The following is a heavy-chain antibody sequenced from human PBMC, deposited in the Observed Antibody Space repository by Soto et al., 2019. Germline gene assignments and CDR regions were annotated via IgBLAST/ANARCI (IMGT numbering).Heavy chain of an antibody. CDR2: IDHSGYT. J-gene: IGHJ5*02. CDR1: GGSFSGYY. D-gene: IGHD3-10*01. CDR3: ALVRDWFAP. V-gene: IGHV4-34*01. Sequence: QVQLQQWGAGLLKPSETLSLTCAVYGGSFSGYYWNWIRQPPGKGLEWIGEIDHSGYTNYNPSLKSRVTISVDTSKNQFSLRLTSVNAADSAVYYCALVRDWFAPSGQGTLVTVSS.